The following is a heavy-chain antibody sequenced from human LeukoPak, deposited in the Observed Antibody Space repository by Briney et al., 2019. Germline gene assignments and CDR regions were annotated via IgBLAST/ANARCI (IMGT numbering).Heavy chain of an antibody. CDR3: ARTPRNYPPGHMDV. Sequence: GGSLRLSCTASAAIFSSNAMHWVRQAPGKGLEWVAFIRYDGSSKYYADSVKGRFTISRDTSKNTSYLQMNSLRLEDTALYYCARTPRNYPPGHMDVWGKGTTVTISS. CDR1: AAIFSSNA. CDR2: IRYDGSSK. J-gene: IGHJ6*03. D-gene: IGHD5-24*01. V-gene: IGHV3-30*02.